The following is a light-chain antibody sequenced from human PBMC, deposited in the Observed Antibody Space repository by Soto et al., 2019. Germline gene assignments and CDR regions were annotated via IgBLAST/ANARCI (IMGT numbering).Light chain of an antibody. CDR3: QSYDSSRSPDVV. Sequence: QSVLTQPPSVSGAPGQRVTISCTGSSSNIGAGYDVHWYQQLPGTAPKLLIYGNSNRPSGVPDRFSGSKSGTSASLAITGLQAEDEADYYCQSYDSSRSPDVVFGGGTKVTVL. CDR1: SSNIGAGYD. J-gene: IGLJ2*01. V-gene: IGLV1-40*01. CDR2: GNS.